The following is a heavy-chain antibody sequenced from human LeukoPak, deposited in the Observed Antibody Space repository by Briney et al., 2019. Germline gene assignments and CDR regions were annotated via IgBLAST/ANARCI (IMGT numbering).Heavy chain of an antibody. V-gene: IGHV3-30*18. CDR2: ISYDGSSK. Sequence: PGGSLRLSCAASGFTFSSYGMHWVRQAPGKGLEWVGVISYDGSSKYYADSVKGRLTISRDNSKNTLYLQMNSLRAEDTAVYYCAKGATLVVVPFGFWDWGQGTLVTVSS. J-gene: IGHJ4*02. CDR3: AKGATLVVVPFGFWD. D-gene: IGHD3-22*01. CDR1: GFTFSSYG.